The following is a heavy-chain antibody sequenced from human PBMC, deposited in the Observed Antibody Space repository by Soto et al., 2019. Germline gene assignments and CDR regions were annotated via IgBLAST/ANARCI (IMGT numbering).Heavy chain of an antibody. CDR1: GYTFTSYA. Sequence: QVQLVQSGAEVKKPGASVKVSCKASGYTFTSYAMHWVRQAPGQRLEWMGWINAGNGNTKYSQKFQGRVTITRDTSASTAYMELSSLRSEDTDVYYCARDIAVAGTGFDYWGQGTLVTVSS. D-gene: IGHD6-19*01. V-gene: IGHV1-3*01. CDR2: INAGNGNT. CDR3: ARDIAVAGTGFDY. J-gene: IGHJ4*02.